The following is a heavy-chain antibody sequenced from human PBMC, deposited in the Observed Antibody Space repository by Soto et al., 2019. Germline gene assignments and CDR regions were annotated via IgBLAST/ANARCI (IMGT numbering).Heavy chain of an antibody. CDR1: GGSISSSYYY. J-gene: IGHJ6*02. Sequence: QVQLQESGPGLVKPSETLSLPCTVSGGSISSSYYYWGWIRQPPGKGLEWIGSIYYSGSTYYNPSLASRVPMSVDTSKNQFSLTLNSVTAADTAVYYCARHTAGSLAHFGMDVWGQGTTVTVSS. V-gene: IGHV4-39*01. D-gene: IGHD3-10*01. CDR2: IYYSGST. CDR3: ARHTAGSLAHFGMDV.